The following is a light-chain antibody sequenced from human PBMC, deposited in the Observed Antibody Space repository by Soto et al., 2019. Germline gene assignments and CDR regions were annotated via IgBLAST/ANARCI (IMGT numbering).Light chain of an antibody. CDR3: QQYNSYSTWT. V-gene: IGKV1-5*03. CDR2: KAS. CDR1: QSIGSW. Sequence: IQMTPSPSTPSASVGDRATITCRASQSIGSWLAWYQQKPGKAPKLLIYKASTLESGVPSRFSGSGSGTEFTLTISSLQPDDFATYYCQQYNSYSTWTFGQGTKVDI. J-gene: IGKJ1*01.